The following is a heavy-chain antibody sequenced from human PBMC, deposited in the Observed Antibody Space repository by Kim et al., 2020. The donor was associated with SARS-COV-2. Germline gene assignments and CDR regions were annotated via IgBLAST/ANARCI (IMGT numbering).Heavy chain of an antibody. Sequence: GGSLRLSCTASGFTFSRYGMHWVRQAPGKGLEWVAIIWYDGINKYYADSVKGRFTISRDNLKNTLYLQMNSLRAEDTAVYYCARAERVSVTGTSQFDYWGHGTLVTVSS. CDR2: IWYDGINK. V-gene: IGHV3-33*01. J-gene: IGHJ4*01. D-gene: IGHD6-19*01. CDR3: ARAERVSVTGTSQFDY. CDR1: GFTFSRYG.